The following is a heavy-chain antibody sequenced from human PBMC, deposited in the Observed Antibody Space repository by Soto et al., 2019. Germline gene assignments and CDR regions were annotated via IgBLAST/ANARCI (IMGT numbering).Heavy chain of an antibody. CDR3: ARQSCTSASCPWGWFDP. D-gene: IGHD2-2*01. CDR2: IYYSGNT. CDR1: GGSISSGDYY. Sequence: SETLSLTCTVSGGSISSGDYYWSWIRQPPGKGLEWIGYIYYSGNTYYTPSLKSRATISVDTSKNQFSLRLSSVTVTDTAVYYCARQSCTSASCPWGWFDPWGQGTLVTSPQ. J-gene: IGHJ5*02. V-gene: IGHV4-30-4*01.